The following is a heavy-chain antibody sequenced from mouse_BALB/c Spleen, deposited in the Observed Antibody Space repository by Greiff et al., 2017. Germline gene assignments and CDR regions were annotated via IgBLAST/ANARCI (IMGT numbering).Heavy chain of an antibody. V-gene: IGHV1S137*01. Sequence: ESGAELVRPGVSVKISCKGSGYTFTDYAMHWVKQSHAKSLEWIGVISTYYGDASYNQKFKGKATMTVDKSSSTAYMELARLTSEDSAIYYCAREGAGTWGCDYWGQGTTLTVSS. D-gene: IGHD4-1*01. J-gene: IGHJ2*01. CDR1: GYTFTDYA. CDR2: ISTYYGDA. CDR3: AREGAGTWGCDY.